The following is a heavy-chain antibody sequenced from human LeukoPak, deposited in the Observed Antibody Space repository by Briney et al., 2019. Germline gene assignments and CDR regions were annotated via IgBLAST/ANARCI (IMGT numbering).Heavy chain of an antibody. CDR1: GFTFSSSV. CDR2: VWYDGSDK. J-gene: IGHJ3*02. D-gene: IGHD2-15*01. V-gene: IGHV3-30*02. CDR3: ASEVEGAFDI. Sequence: GGPLRLSCAASGFTFSSSVMHWVRQAPGKGLEWVAFVWYDGSDKYNADSVKGRFTISRDTSKNTLYLQMNSLRPEDTAVYYCASEVEGAFDIWGQGTMVTVSS.